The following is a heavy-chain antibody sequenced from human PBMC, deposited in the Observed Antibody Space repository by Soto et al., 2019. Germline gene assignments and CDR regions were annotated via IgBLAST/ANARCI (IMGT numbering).Heavy chain of an antibody. V-gene: IGHV3-23*01. J-gene: IGHJ4*02. D-gene: IGHD3-9*01. Sequence: GGSLRLSCAASGFTFSNYAMSWVRQAPGKGLEWVSAISGSGGSTYYADSVKGRFTISRDNSKNTLYLQMNSLRAEDTAVYYCAKDGSYFDWLLYFFFDYWGQGTLVTVSS. CDR2: ISGSGGST. CDR3: AKDGSYFDWLLYFFFDY. CDR1: GFTFSNYA.